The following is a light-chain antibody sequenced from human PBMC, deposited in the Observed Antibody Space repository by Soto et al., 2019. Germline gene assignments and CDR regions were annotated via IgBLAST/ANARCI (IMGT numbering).Light chain of an antibody. J-gene: IGKJ1*01. CDR2: GAS. Sequence: IVLTQSPGSLSLSPGQRATLSFRASQSVDSRFFAWYQQRPDQAPRLLIYGASRRGTGSPDKFTGSGSGTDFILTISGLEMADFALYYYQHYDSSVTVGLGTKVEIK. CDR1: QSVDSRF. V-gene: IGKV3-20*01. CDR3: QHYDSSVT.